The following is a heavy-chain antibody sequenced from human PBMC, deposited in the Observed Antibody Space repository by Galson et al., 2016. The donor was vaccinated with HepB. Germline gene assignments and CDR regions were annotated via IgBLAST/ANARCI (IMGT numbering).Heavy chain of an antibody. V-gene: IGHV3-33*01. CDR1: RFTLSSCA. D-gene: IGHD4-11*01. CDR2: IWSDGIKK. Sequence: SLRLSCAASRFTLSSCATHWVRQPPGKGLEWVSVIWSDGIKKYYADSVKGRFTISRDTSKNTLYLEMNSLRADDTAVYYCARNDVLQVFHGMDVWGPGATVTVSS. CDR3: ARNDVLQVFHGMDV. J-gene: IGHJ6*02.